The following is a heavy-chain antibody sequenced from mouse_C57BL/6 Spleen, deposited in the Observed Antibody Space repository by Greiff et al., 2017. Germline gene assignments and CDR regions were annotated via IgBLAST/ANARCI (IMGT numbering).Heavy chain of an antibody. V-gene: IGHV1-69*01. CDR3: ARSGFYSRFAY. CDR1: GYTFTSYW. CDR2: IDPSDSYT. Sequence: VKLQQPGAELVMPGASVKLSCKASGYTFTSYWMHWVKQRPGQGLEWIGEIDPSDSYTNYNQKFKGKSTLTVDKSSSTAYMQLSRLTSEDSAVYYCARSGFYSRFAYWGQGTLVTVSA. D-gene: IGHD2-12*01. J-gene: IGHJ3*01.